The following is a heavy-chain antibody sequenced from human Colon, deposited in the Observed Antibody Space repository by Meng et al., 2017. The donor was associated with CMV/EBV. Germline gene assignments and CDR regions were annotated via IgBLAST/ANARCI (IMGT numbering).Heavy chain of an antibody. Sequence: SETLSLTCTVSGASITSADYYWNWIRQAPGKGLEWIGHIYYSGTTYYNPSLKSRVSISVDMSRNQFSLNMNFLTAADTAVYYCARRMKYFYEPNWFDPWGQGTLVTVS. J-gene: IGHJ5*02. D-gene: IGHD3-9*01. CDR2: IYYSGTT. V-gene: IGHV4-30-4*01. CDR3: ARRMKYFYEPNWFDP. CDR1: GASITSADYY.